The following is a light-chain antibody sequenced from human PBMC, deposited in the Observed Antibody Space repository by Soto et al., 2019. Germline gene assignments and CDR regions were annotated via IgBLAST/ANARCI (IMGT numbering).Light chain of an antibody. Sequence: QSALTQPASVSGSPGQSITISCTGTSSDVGNYDYVSWYQQHPGNAPKLMIYEVSTRPSGVSIRFSGSKSGNAASLTISGLQAEDEADYYCTSHTTGSAVLFGGGTKVTVL. CDR1: SSDVGNYDY. CDR3: TSHTTGSAVL. CDR2: EVS. V-gene: IGLV2-14*03. J-gene: IGLJ2*01.